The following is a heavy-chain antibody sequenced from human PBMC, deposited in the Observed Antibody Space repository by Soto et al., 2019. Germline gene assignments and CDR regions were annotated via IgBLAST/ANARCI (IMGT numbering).Heavy chain of an antibody. CDR2: IYDSGTT. CDR3: ARARTPYYDDNNGYFLVDP. Sequence: SETLSLTCTVSGGSIRNYYWNWIRQPPGKGLEWIGYIYDSGTTNYNPSLSSGVTMSVDTSKGQFSLKLSSVTAADTAVYYCARARTPYYDDNNGYFLVDPWGQGTLVTVSS. D-gene: IGHD3-22*01. V-gene: IGHV4-59*01. CDR1: GGSIRNYY. J-gene: IGHJ5*02.